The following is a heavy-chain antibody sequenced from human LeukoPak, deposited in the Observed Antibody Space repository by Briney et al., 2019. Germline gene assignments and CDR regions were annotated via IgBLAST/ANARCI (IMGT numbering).Heavy chain of an antibody. CDR3: ASIAKGNWFDP. D-gene: IGHD4/OR15-4a*01. CDR2: IIPILGIA. J-gene: IGHJ5*02. Sequence: WASVKVSCKASGGTFSSYAISWVRQAPGQGLEWMGRIIPILGIANYAQKFQGRVTITADKSTSTAYMELSSLRSEDTAVYYCASIAKGNWFDPWGQGTLVIVSS. V-gene: IGHV1-69*04. CDR1: GGTFSSYA.